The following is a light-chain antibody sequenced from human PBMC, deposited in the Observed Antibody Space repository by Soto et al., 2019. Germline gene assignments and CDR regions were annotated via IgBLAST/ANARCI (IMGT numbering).Light chain of an antibody. J-gene: IGKJ1*01. CDR1: QSVSSN. V-gene: IGKV3-15*01. CDR3: QQYNNWPPLT. CDR2: GAS. Sequence: EIVMTQSPATLSVSPGDRATISCRASQSVSSNLAWYQQKPGQAPRLLIYGASTRATGIPARFSGSGSGTEFTLTISSLQSEDFAVYYCQQYNNWPPLTFGQGTKVEIK.